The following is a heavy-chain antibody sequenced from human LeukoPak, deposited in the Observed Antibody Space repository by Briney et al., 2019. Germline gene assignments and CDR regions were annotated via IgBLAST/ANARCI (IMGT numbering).Heavy chain of an antibody. CDR1: GGSISSGDYY. J-gene: IGHJ4*02. D-gene: IGHD3-9*01. Sequence: SESLSLTCTVSGGSISSGDYYWSWIRQPPGKGLEWIGYIYYSGSTYYNPSLKSRVTISVDTSKNQFSLKLNPVTAADTGVYYCARHRAGYHLDWWGQGTLVTVSS. V-gene: IGHV4-30-4*01. CDR3: ARHRAGYHLDW. CDR2: IYYSGST.